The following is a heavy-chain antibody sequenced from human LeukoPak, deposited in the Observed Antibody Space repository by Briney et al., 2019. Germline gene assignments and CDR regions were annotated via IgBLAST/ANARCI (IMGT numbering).Heavy chain of an antibody. Sequence: GGSLRLSCAASGFTFRTYAMHWVRQAPGKGLEYVSAISTGGGGTYYANSVEGRFTISRDNSKNMLYLQMGSLRPEDMAVYYCARYGAGSCYDYWGQGALVTVSS. D-gene: IGHD2-15*01. CDR3: ARYGAGSCYDY. J-gene: IGHJ4*02. CDR2: ISTGGGGT. V-gene: IGHV3-64*01. CDR1: GFTFRTYA.